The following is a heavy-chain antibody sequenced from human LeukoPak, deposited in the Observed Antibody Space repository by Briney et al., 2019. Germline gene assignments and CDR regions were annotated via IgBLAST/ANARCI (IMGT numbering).Heavy chain of an antibody. D-gene: IGHD5-12*01. CDR1: GFTFSTYA. Sequence: ERSLRLSCAASGFTFSTYAMHWVRQAPGKGLEWVAAISSDGNHKHFADSVRGRFTISRDNSKNTLFLQMNSLRPDDTAAYYCARDRLPPPGVYCFDPWGQGSLVTVSS. V-gene: IGHV3-30-3*01. CDR2: ISSDGNHK. J-gene: IGHJ5*02. CDR3: ARDRLPPPGVYCFDP.